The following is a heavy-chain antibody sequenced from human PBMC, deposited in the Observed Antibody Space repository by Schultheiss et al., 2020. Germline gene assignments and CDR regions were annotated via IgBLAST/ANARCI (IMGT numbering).Heavy chain of an antibody. V-gene: IGHV4-4*02. D-gene: IGHD6-13*01. J-gene: IGHJ5*02. CDR1: GGSISSSNW. CDR2: INHSGST. CDR3: ARDRREQLVQWHWFDP. Sequence: GSLRLSCAVSGGSISSSNWWSWVRQPPGKGLEWIGEINHSGSTNYNPSLKSRVTISVDTSKNQFSLKLSSVTAADTAVYYCARDRREQLVQWHWFDPWGQGTLVNAYS.